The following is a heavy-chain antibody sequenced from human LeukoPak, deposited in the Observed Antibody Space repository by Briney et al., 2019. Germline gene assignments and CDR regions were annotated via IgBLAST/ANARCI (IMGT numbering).Heavy chain of an antibody. Sequence: SETLSLTCTVSGGSISSHYWSWIRQPPGKGLEWIGYIYYSGSTNYNPSLKSRVTISVDTSKNQFSLKLSSVTAADTAVYYCARGRRRELWSGGRFDPWGQGTLVTVSS. V-gene: IGHV4-59*11. J-gene: IGHJ5*02. CDR1: GGSISSHY. CDR3: ARGRRRELWSGGRFDP. CDR2: IYYSGST. D-gene: IGHD3-10*01.